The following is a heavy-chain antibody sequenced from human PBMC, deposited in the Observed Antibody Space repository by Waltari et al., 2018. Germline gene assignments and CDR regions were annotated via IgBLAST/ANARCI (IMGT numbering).Heavy chain of an antibody. Sequence: EVQLVESGGGLVQPGRSLRLSCAASGFTFDDYAMPWGRHAPGKGLEWVSGISWNSGSIGYADSVKGRFTISRDNAKNSLYLQMNSLRAEDTALYYCAKDKGAGGYSILYFDYWGQGTLVTVSS. CDR2: ISWNSGSI. D-gene: IGHD4-4*01. J-gene: IGHJ4*02. CDR3: AKDKGAGGYSILYFDY. CDR1: GFTFDDYA. V-gene: IGHV3-9*01.